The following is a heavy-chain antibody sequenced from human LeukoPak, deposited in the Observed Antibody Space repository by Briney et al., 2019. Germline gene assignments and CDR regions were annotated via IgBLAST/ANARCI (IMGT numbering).Heavy chain of an antibody. V-gene: IGHV3-7*01. J-gene: IGHJ4*02. CDR2: IKEDGTEK. CDR1: GFTITRFW. CDR3: VRGGWELDS. D-gene: IGHD1-26*01. Sequence: PGGSLRFSGAASGFTITRFWMAWVRQAQGMGRQWVAHIKEDGTEKYYLDSVRGRFTIAKDDANNLLFLQMTSLTAEDTALYYCVRGGWELDSWGQGAPVTVSS.